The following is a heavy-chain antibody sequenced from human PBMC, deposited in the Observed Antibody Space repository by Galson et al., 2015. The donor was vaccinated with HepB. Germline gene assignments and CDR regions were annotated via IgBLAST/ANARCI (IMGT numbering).Heavy chain of an antibody. Sequence: SLRLSCAASGFTLGTYGMNWVRQSPGKGLEWVSYISGRNSAMKHADSVKGRFTITRDSVKNSVYLQMNGLRDEDTAVYYCARDSGFLRDLAYYDYYGMDDWGQGTTVTVSS. D-gene: IGHD3-10*01. CDR3: ARDSGFLRDLAYYDYYGMDD. V-gene: IGHV3-48*02. J-gene: IGHJ6*02. CDR2: ISGRNSAM. CDR1: GFTLGTYG.